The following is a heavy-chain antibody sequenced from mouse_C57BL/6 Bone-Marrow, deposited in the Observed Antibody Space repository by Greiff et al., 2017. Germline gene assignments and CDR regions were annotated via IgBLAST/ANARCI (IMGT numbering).Heavy chain of an antibody. CDR2: IYPRSGNT. CDR3: ARETAQATLLMDY. V-gene: IGHV1-81*01. Sequence: VQLQQSGAELARPGASVQLSCKASGYTFPSYGISWVKQRTGQGLEWIGEIYPRSGNTYYNEKFKGMATLTADKSSSTAYMELRSPTSEDSAVYFCARETAQATLLMDYWGQGTSVTVSS. J-gene: IGHJ4*01. D-gene: IGHD3-2*02. CDR1: GYTFPSYG.